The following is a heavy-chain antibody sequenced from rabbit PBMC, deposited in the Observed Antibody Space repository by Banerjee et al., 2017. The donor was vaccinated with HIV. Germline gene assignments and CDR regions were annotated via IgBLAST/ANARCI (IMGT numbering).Heavy chain of an antibody. D-gene: IGHD6-1*01. CDR1: GSDISGYS. CDR3: AREAGYAAYFNL. CDR2: IYNSGSGAT. J-gene: IGHJ4*01. Sequence: QSLEESGGDLVKPGGTLTLTCTASGSDISGYSMCWVRQAPGKGLELIACIYNSGSGATYYASWAKGRFTISRSTSLNTVDLKMTSLTAADTATYFCAREAGYAAYFNLWGPGTLVTV. V-gene: IGHV1S43*01.